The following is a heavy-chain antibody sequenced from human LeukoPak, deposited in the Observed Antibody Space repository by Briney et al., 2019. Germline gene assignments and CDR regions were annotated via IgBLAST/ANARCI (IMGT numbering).Heavy chain of an antibody. V-gene: IGHV2-70*11. CDR2: IDWDDDK. J-gene: IGHJ4*02. CDR1: GFSLSTSGMC. CDR3: ARFPAHNSSSPYFDY. D-gene: IGHD6-6*01. Sequence: SGPTLVNPTQTLTLTCTFSGFSLSTSGMCVSWIRQPPGKALEWLARIDWDDDKYYSTSLKTRLTISKDTSKNQVVLTMTNMDPVNTATYYCARFPAHNSSSPYFDYWGQGTLVTVSS.